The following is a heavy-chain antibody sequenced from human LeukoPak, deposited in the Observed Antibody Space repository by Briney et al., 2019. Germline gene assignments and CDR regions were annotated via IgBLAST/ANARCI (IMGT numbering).Heavy chain of an antibody. V-gene: IGHV3-74*01. CDR3: AKTDYYGSGSYWGFDP. D-gene: IGHD3-10*01. CDR1: GFTFSSYW. J-gene: IGHJ5*02. CDR2: INSDGSST. Sequence: GGSLRLSCAASGFTFSSYWMHWVRQAPGKGLVWVSRINSDGSSTSYADSVKGRFTISRDNAKNTLYLQMNSLRGEDTAVYYCAKTDYYGSGSYWGFDPWGQGTLVTVSS.